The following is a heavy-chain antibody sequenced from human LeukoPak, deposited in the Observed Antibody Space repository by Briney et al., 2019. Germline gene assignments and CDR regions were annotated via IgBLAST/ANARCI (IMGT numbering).Heavy chain of an antibody. Sequence: GGSLRLSCSASGFTFSSSPMHWVRQAPGKGLEYVSSINPSGSFVSYADFAKGRFTISRDNWRNTLHLQMNSLTPDDTAIYYCVREMGSGTHYCLEFWGQGALVTVSS. J-gene: IGHJ4*02. V-gene: IGHV3-64D*06. CDR3: VREMGSGTHYCLEF. CDR2: INPSGSFV. D-gene: IGHD3-10*01. CDR1: GFTFSSSP.